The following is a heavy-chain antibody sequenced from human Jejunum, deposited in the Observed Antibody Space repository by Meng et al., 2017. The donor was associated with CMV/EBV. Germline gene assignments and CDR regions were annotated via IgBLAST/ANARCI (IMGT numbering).Heavy chain of an antibody. D-gene: IGHD3-3*01. CDR2: ISNDGINK. Sequence: SEFTFRTYSIHLVRQAPGKGLEWVAVISNDGINKYYADSVRGRFSISRDNSKNTLYLQMNSLRPEDTTVYYCARGPQNYWNGYYLDNWGQGTLVTVSS. V-gene: IGHV3-30*04. CDR1: EFTFRTYS. J-gene: IGHJ4*02. CDR3: ARGPQNYWNGYYLDN.